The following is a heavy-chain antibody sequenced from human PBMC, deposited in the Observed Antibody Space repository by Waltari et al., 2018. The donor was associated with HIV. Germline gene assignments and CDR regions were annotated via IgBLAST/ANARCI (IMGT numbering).Heavy chain of an antibody. CDR3: ARYPEAFDWLLGPYYFDS. CDR1: GYTFTRYG. J-gene: IGHJ4*02. Sequence: QVQLVQSGAEVTKPGASVNVSCKASGYTFTRYGISWVRQAPGQGLEWMGLISAYNGNRNYAQKFQGRVTMTTDTSTITAYMELRSLRSDDTAVYYCARYPEAFDWLLGPYYFDSWGQGTLVTVSS. V-gene: IGHV1-18*01. D-gene: IGHD3-9*01. CDR2: ISAYNGNR.